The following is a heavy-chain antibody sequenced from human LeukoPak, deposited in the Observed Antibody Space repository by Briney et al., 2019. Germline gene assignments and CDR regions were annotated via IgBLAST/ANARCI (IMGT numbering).Heavy chain of an antibody. CDR1: GFTPSSNY. CDR2: IYSGGST. Sequence: GGSLRLSFAPSGFTPSSNYMSGVPQPPGRGLGGVSVIYSGGSTYYADSVKGRFTISRDNSKNTLYLQMNSLRAEDTAVYYCAREWSSGLNWFDPWGQGTLVTVSS. CDR3: AREWSSGLNWFDP. D-gene: IGHD6-19*01. J-gene: IGHJ5*02. V-gene: IGHV3-66*01.